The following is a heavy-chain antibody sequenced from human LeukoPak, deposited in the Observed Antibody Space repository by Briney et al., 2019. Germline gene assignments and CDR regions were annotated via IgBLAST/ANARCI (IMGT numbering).Heavy chain of an antibody. CDR1: GGSISSGGYY. CDR3: ARGGYSYGYGLFDY. CDR2: IYHSGST. J-gene: IGHJ4*02. D-gene: IGHD5-18*01. Sequence: PSETLSLTCTVSGGSISSGGYYWSWIRQPPGKGLEWIGYIYHSGSTYYNPSLKSRVTISVDRSKNQFSLKLSSVTAADTAVYYCARGGYSYGYGLFDYWGQGTLVTVSS. V-gene: IGHV4-30-2*01.